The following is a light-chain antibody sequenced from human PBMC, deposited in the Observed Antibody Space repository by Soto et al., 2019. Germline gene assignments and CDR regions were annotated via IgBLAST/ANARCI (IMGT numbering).Light chain of an antibody. CDR2: DAS. Sequence: ETVLTQSPATLSLSPGDRATLSCRASQTVTTSLAWYQLQPGQAPRLLIYDASKRAPGIPARFSGSGSGTNFTLPISSLEPKDFAVYYCQHRSNWPSVTFGGGTKLEIK. CDR1: QTVTTS. J-gene: IGKJ4*01. V-gene: IGKV3-11*01. CDR3: QHRSNWPSVT.